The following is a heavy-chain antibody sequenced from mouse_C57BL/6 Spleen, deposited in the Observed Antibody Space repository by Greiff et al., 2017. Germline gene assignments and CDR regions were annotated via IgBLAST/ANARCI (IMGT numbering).Heavy chain of an antibody. V-gene: IGHV5-4*03. CDR3: ARLLLSDSFDAMDY. Sequence: EVKLVESGGGLVKPGGSLKLSCAASGFTFSSYAMSWVRQTPEKRLEWVATISDGGSYTYYPDNVKGRFTISRDNAKNNLYLQMSHLKSEDTAMYYGARLLLSDSFDAMDYWGQGTSVTVSA. D-gene: IGHD2-1*01. CDR1: GFTFSSYA. CDR2: ISDGGSYT. J-gene: IGHJ4*01.